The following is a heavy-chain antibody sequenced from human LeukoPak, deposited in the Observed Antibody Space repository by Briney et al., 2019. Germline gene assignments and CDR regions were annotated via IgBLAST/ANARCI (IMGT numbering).Heavy chain of an antibody. J-gene: IGHJ4*02. CDR3: AKDIVVVPAARRDFGY. D-gene: IGHD2-2*01. Sequence: GGSLRLPCAASGFTFSSYAMSWVRQAPGKGLEWVSTISGSGGSTYYADSVKGRFTISRDNSKNTLYLQMNSLRAEDTAVYYCAKDIVVVPAARRDFGYWGQGTLVTVSS. CDR1: GFTFSSYA. CDR2: ISGSGGST. V-gene: IGHV3-23*01.